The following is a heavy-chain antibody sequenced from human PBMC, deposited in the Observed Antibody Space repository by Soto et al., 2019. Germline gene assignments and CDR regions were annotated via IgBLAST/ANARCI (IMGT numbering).Heavy chain of an antibody. CDR3: AKVRGKRGYYYGMDV. CDR1: GFTFSSYA. D-gene: IGHD3-16*01. J-gene: IGHJ6*02. V-gene: IGHV3-23*01. CDR2: ISGSGGST. Sequence: GGSLRLSCAASGFTFSSYAMSWVRQAPGKGLEWVSAISGSGGSTYYADSVKGRFTISRDNSKNTLYLQMNSLRAEDTAVYYCAKVRGKRGYYYGMDVWGQGTTVTVSS.